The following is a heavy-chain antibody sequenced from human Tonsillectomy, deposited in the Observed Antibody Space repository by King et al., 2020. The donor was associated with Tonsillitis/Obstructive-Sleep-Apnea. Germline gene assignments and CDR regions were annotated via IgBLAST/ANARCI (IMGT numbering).Heavy chain of an antibody. Sequence: VQLVESGGGLVQPGGSLRLSCAASGFTFSSYAMSWVRQAPGKGLEWVSAISGSGDTTYSADSEKGRFTISRDNSKNTLYLQMNSLRAEDTAVYYCATLPYDFWSPTVYYYYYMDVWGKGTTVTVSS. D-gene: IGHD3-3*01. CDR2: ISGSGDTT. J-gene: IGHJ6*03. CDR1: GFTFSSYA. CDR3: ATLPYDFWSPTVYYYYYMDV. V-gene: IGHV3-23*04.